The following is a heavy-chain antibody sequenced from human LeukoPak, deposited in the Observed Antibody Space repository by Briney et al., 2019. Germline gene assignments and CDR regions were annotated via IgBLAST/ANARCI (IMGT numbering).Heavy chain of an antibody. J-gene: IGHJ4*02. V-gene: IGHV4-59*12. D-gene: IGHD6-19*01. CDR3: ARAAEYSSGWYLFDY. CDR1: GGSISTYY. Sequence: SETLSLTCTVSGGSISTYYWSWIRQSPGRGLEWIGYIHNSGTTNYNPSLKSRVTFSVDTSNNQFSLKLSSVTAADTAMYYCARAAEYSSGWYLFDYWGQGILVTVSA. CDR2: IHNSGTT.